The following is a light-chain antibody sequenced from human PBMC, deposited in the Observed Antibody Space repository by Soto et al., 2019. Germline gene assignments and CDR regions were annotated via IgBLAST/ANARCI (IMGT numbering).Light chain of an antibody. CDR3: SSYTRSTTLNVL. CDR2: EVS. V-gene: IGLV2-14*01. CDR1: SSDVGGYKY. J-gene: IGLJ2*01. Sequence: QSVLTQPASVSGSQGQSITIFCTGTSSDVGGYKYVSWYQQHPGKVPKLMIYEVSNRPSGVSNRFSGSKSGNTASLSISGLQAEDEAEYYCSSYTRSTTLNVLFGGGTKVPVL.